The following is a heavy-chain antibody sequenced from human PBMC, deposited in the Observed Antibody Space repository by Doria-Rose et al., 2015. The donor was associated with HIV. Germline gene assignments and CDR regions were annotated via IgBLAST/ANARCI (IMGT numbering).Heavy chain of an antibody. CDR2: TFSDDER. D-gene: IGHD6-13*01. CDR1: GVSLSSPGMG. CDR3: ARIKSSRWYHKYYFDF. J-gene: IGHJ4*02. V-gene: IGHV2-26*01. Sequence: QITLKESGPVLVKPTETLTLTCTVSGVSLSSPGMGVSWIRQPPGKALEWLANTFSDDERSYNTSLKSRLTISRGTSKSQVVLTMTDTDPVDTATYYCARIKSSRWYHKYYFDFWGQGTLVIVSA.